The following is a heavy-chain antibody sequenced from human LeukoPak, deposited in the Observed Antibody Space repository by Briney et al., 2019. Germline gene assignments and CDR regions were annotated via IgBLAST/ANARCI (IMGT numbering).Heavy chain of an antibody. CDR2: INHSGST. CDR3: ARTTKYQFKWAGFDP. CDR1: GGSFSGYY. J-gene: IGHJ5*02. D-gene: IGHD2-2*01. Sequence: SETLSLTCAVYGGSFSGYYWSWIRQPPGKGLEWIGEINHSGSTNYNPSLKSRVTISVDTSKDQFSLKLSSVTAADTAVYYCARTTKYQFKWAGFDPWGQGTLVTVSS. V-gene: IGHV4-34*01.